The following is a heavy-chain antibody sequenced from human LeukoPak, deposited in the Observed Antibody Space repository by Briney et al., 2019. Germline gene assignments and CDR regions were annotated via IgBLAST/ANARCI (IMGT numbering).Heavy chain of an antibody. CDR1: GFTFSSYG. CDR2: IWYDGSNK. D-gene: IGHD3-22*01. CDR3: ARGFYYDSSGYYVYYFDY. Sequence: GGSLRLSCAASGFTFSSYGMHWVRQAPGKGLEWVAVIWYDGSNKYYADSVKGRFIISRDNSKNTLYLQMNSLRAEDTAVYYCARGFYYDSSGYYVYYFDYWGQGTLVTVSS. J-gene: IGHJ4*02. V-gene: IGHV3-33*01.